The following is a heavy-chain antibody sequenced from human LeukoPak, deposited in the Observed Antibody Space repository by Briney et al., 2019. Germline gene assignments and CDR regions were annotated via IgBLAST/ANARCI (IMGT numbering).Heavy chain of an antibody. CDR2: ISSSSSYI. Sequence: GGFRRFSCGASGITSSSNSMNWVRQGPGKGLEWVSSISSSSSYIYYADSVKGRFTISRDNARNSLYLQMNSLRAEDTAVYYCARRNSGSHDYWGQGTLVTVSS. V-gene: IGHV3-21*01. CDR3: ARRNSGSHDY. D-gene: IGHD1-26*01. CDR1: GITSSSNS. J-gene: IGHJ4*02.